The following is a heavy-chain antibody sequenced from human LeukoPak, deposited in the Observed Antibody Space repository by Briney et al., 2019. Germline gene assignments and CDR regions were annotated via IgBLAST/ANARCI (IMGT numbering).Heavy chain of an antibody. CDR3: ARPLRGYCSGGSCQAFDY. V-gene: IGHV4-34*01. Sequence: PSETLSHTCAVYGGSFSGYYWSWIRQPPGKGLEWIGEINHSGSTNYNPSLKSRVTISVDTSKNQFSLKLSSVTAADTAVYYCARPLRGYCSGGSCQAFDYWGQGTLVTVSS. CDR2: INHSGST. CDR1: GGSFSGYY. J-gene: IGHJ4*02. D-gene: IGHD2-15*01.